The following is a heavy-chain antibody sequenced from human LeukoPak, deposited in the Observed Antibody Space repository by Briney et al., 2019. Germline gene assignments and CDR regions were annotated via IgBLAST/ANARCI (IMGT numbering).Heavy chain of an antibody. CDR2: IKQDGSEK. J-gene: IGHJ4*02. CDR3: ARGGHYGYSH. V-gene: IGHV3-7*01. CDR1: GFTFSRYW. Sequence: GGSLRLSCAASGFTFSRYWMSWVRQTPGKGPEWVANIKQDGSEKYYVDSVKGRFTISRDNAKNSLYLQMNSLRAEDTAVYYCARGGHYGYSHWGQGTLVTVSS. D-gene: IGHD5-18*01.